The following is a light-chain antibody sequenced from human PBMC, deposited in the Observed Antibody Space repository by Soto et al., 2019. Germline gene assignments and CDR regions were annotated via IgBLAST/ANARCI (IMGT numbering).Light chain of an antibody. CDR1: QSVSSN. Sequence: EIVLTQSPATLSLYPGERATLSCRASQSVSSNLAWYQQKPGQPPRLLIHDATNRATGVPARFSGSGSGTDFPLTISSLESEDSAVYYCQQRRNWLTFGGGTTVEIK. CDR3: QQRRNWLT. V-gene: IGKV3-11*01. J-gene: IGKJ4*01. CDR2: DAT.